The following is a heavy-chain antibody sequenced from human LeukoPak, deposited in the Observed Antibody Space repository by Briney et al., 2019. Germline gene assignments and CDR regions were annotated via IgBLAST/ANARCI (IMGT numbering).Heavy chain of an antibody. CDR1: GFNLNSYA. V-gene: IGHV3-30*02. CDR2: IRHDEANS. Sequence: GGSLRLSCAVSGFNLNSYAMHWVRQAPGKGLEWVAVIRHDEANSFYADSVQGRFTISRDTSKKLLYLQMNSLRVEDTAVYYCAKEYAPSSPLGELDSWGQGTLVTVSS. D-gene: IGHD6-6*01. J-gene: IGHJ4*02. CDR3: AKEYAPSSPLGELDS.